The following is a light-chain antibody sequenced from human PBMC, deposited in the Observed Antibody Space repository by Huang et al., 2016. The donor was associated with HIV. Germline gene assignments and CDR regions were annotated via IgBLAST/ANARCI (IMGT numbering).Light chain of an antibody. V-gene: IGKV1-33*01. CDR2: EAS. CDR1: QDITNY. Sequence: DIQMTQSPSPLSASVGDRVTITCQASQDITNYLNWYQQKTGKAPKLLIYEASNLEKGVPLRCIGGGSVTHFTFTISSLQPEDIATYNCRQYDSFPCTFGQGTRLEIK. J-gene: IGKJ2*02. CDR3: RQYDSFPCT.